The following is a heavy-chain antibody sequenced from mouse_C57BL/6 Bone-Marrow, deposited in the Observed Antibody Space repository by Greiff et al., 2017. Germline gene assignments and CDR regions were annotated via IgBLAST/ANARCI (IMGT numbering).Heavy chain of an antibody. CDR1: GYTFTSYW. CDR3: AIRAWFAY. CDR2: IHPNSGSS. V-gene: IGHV1-64*01. Sequence: QVQLQQPGAELVKPGASVKLSCKASGYTFTSYWMHWVKQRPGQGLEWIGMIHPNSGSSNYNEKFNSKATLTVDKSSITAYMQLSSLTSDDSAVYYCAIRAWFAYWGQGTLVTVSA. J-gene: IGHJ3*01.